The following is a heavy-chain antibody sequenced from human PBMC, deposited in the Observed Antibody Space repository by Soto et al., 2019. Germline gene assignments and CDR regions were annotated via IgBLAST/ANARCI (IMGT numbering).Heavy chain of an antibody. CDR3: AKDGKMRTKVWFPAGYGMYV. Sequence: GALRHSWGGSGLTLRPYALNRGRQAPGRGVQWVSGIRVSGDNTSYVESVRGRFTVYRDNSKNTLYLQMNNLRAEDTALYYCAKDGKMRTKVWFPAGYGMYVWGQGTTVTVSS. D-gene: IGHD3-10*01. CDR1: GLTLRPYA. V-gene: IGHV3-23*01. J-gene: IGHJ6*02. CDR2: IRVSGDNT.